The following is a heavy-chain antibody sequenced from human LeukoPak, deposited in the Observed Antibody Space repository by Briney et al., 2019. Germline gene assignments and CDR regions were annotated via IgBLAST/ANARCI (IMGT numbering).Heavy chain of an antibody. CDR1: GFTFSSYS. CDR3: ARASTHSSLRGVLSLATNNWFDP. J-gene: IGHJ5*02. V-gene: IGHV3-21*01. Sequence: GGSLRLSCAASGFTFSSYSMNWVRQAPGKGLEWVSSISSSSSYIYYADSVKGRFTISRDNAKNSLYLQMNSLRAEDTAVYYCARASTHSSLRGVLSLATNNWFDPWGQGTLVTVSS. CDR2: ISSSSSYI. D-gene: IGHD3-10*01.